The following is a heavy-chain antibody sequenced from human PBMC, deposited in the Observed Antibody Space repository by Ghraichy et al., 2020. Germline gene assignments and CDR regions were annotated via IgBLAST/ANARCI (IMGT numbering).Heavy chain of an antibody. CDR3: ARDGYCSGGSCGVDY. Sequence: GGSLRLSCAASGFTVSSNYMSWVRQAPGKGLEWVSVIYSGGSTYYADSVKGRFTISRDNSKNTLYLQMNSLRAEDTAVYYCARDGYCSGGSCGVDYWGQGTLVTVSS. CDR1: GFTVSSNY. CDR2: IYSGGST. D-gene: IGHD2-15*01. J-gene: IGHJ4*02. V-gene: IGHV3-66*01.